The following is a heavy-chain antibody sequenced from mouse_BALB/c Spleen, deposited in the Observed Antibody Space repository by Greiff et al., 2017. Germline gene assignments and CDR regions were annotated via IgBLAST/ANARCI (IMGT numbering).Heavy chain of an antibody. CDR2: IDPANGNT. J-gene: IGHJ4*01. CDR3: VLDGYYDAMDY. D-gene: IGHD2-3*01. Sequence: VQLQQSGAELVRSGASVKLSCTASGFNIKDYYMHWVKQRPEQGLEWIGRIDPANGNTKYDPKFQGKATITADTSSNTAYLQLSSLTSEDTAVYYCVLDGYYDAMDYWGQGTSVTVSS. V-gene: IGHV14-3*02. CDR1: GFNIKDYY.